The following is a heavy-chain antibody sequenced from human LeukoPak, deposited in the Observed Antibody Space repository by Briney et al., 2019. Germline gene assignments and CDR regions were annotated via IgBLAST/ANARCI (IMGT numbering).Heavy chain of an antibody. CDR1: GFGFSGYG. V-gene: IGHV3-30*02. CDR2: IHYDGSKQ. J-gene: IGHJ4*02. CDR3: AKAKSYYSNYDY. Sequence: GGSLRLSCAASGFGFSGYGMYYVRQAPGKGLEWVAFIHYDGSKQSYADSVKGRFTISRDNSKNTLYLQVNSLRAEDTAVYYCAKAKSYYSNYDYWGQGPLVTVSS. D-gene: IGHD4-11*01.